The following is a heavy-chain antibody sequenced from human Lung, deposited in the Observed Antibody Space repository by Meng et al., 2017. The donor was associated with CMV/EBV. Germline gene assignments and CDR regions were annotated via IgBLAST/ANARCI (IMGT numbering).Heavy chain of an antibody. V-gene: IGHV3-21*01. CDR1: GFPFERYG. Sequence: GESXKISCAASGFPFERYGINWVRQAPGQGLEWVSSISSSSSHIHYADSVKGRFTISRDYATNLVFLQMNTLRVDDTALYYCARDQGLVFGEVIPYFDYXREGXPVTVSS. J-gene: IGHJ4*02. D-gene: IGHD3-3*01. CDR3: ARDQGLVFGEVIPYFDY. CDR2: ISSSSSHI.